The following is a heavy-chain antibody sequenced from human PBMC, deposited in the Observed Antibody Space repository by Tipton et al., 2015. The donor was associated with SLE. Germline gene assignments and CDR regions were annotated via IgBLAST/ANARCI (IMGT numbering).Heavy chain of an antibody. J-gene: IGHJ6*02. Sequence: SLRLSCAASGFTFSSYWMHWVRQAPGKGLVWVSRINSDGGGTSYADSVKGRFTISRDSAKNSLYLQMNSLRADDTALYYCAKDMYPGGADVWGQGTTVTVSS. V-gene: IGHV3-74*01. CDR2: INSDGGGT. CDR1: GFTFSSYW. D-gene: IGHD2-2*01. CDR3: AKDMYPGGADV.